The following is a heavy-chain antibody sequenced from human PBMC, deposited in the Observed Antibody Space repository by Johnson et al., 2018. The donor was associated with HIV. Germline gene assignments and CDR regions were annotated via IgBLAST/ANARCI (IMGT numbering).Heavy chain of an antibody. V-gene: IGHV3-23*04. CDR3: ATLNGHAFDI. CDR1: GFTFSSYA. CDR2: ISGGGGST. J-gene: IGHJ3*02. Sequence: MLLVESGGGVVRPGGSLRLSCAASGFTFSSYAMSWVRQAPGKGLEWVSAISGGGGSTYYADSVEGRFTISRDNSKNSLYLQMNSLRAEDPAVYYCATLNGHAFDIWGQGTMVTVSS.